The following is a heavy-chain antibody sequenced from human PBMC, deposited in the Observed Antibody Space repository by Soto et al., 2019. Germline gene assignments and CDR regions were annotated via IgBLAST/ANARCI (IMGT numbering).Heavy chain of an antibody. J-gene: IGHJ6*02. CDR2: INWNSAAI. Sequence: GGSLRLSCAASAFNFDDYAMHWVRQAPGKGLEWVSGINWNSAAIGYADSVKGRFTISRDNAKNTLYLQMNSLRAEDTAVYYCASPYYDILTGQKPYYYGMDVWGQGTTVTVSS. V-gene: IGHV3-9*01. CDR3: ASPYYDILTGQKPYYYGMDV. CDR1: AFNFDDYA. D-gene: IGHD3-9*01.